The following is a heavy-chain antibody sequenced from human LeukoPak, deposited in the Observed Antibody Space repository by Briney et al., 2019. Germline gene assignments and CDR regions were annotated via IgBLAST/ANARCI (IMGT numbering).Heavy chain of an antibody. D-gene: IGHD1-7*01. Sequence: PSETLSLTCTVSGGSITSYYWNWIRQPPGKGLEWIGYIHHTGKNWYNPPLQSRVTLSVDTSKSEFSLRLNSVTAADTAVYYCAKWHEKLLAFDSWGQGTLVTVSS. CDR3: AKWHEKLLAFDS. CDR2: IHHTGKN. J-gene: IGHJ4*02. CDR1: GGSITSYY. V-gene: IGHV4-59*01.